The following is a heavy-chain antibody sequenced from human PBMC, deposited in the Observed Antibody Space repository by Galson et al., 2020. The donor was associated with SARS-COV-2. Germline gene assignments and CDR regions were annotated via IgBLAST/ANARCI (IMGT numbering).Heavy chain of an antibody. CDR2: IYYSGST. CDR3: ARMTTVTTFGYNWFDP. CDR1: GGSISSGGYS. J-gene: IGHJ5*02. Sequence: TLSLTCAVSGGSISSGGYSWSWIRQPPGKGLEWIGYIYYSGSTYYNPSLKSRVTISVDTSKNQFSLKLSSVTAADTAVYYCARMTTVTTFGYNWFDPWGQGTLVTVSS. D-gene: IGHD4-17*01. V-gene: IGHV4-30-4*07.